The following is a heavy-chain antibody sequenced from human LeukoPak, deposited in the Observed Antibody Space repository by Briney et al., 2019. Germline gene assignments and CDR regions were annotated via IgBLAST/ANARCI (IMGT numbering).Heavy chain of an antibody. Sequence: GGSLRLSCAASGFTFSSYSMNWVRQAPGKGLEWVSSISSSSSYIYYADSVKGRFTISSANAKNSLYLQMNSLRAEDTAVYYCAGEGNSVTSTPYWGQGTLVTVSS. D-gene: IGHD4-17*01. CDR1: GFTFSSYS. CDR2: ISSSSSYI. J-gene: IGHJ4*02. V-gene: IGHV3-21*01. CDR3: AGEGNSVTSTPY.